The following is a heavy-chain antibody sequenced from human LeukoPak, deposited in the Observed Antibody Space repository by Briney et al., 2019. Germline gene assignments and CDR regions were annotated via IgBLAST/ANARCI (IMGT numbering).Heavy chain of an antibody. V-gene: IGHV1-8*02. CDR1: GYTFTISD. D-gene: IGHD3-10*01. CDR3: ARDRPGDEAFDI. CDR2: INPNSGKT. Sequence: VASVKVSCKASGYTFTISDINWFRQAPGQGPEWVGWINPNSGKTGYAQKFQGRVTMTTDTSTSTAYMELRSLRSDDTAVYYCARDRPGDEAFDIWGQGTTVTVSS. J-gene: IGHJ3*02.